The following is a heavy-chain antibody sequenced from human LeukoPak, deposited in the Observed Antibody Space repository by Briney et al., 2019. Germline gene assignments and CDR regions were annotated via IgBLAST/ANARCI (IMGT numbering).Heavy chain of an antibody. J-gene: IGHJ6*02. CDR1: GFTFSSYE. CDR2: ISSSGSTI. Sequence: GGSLRLSCAASGFTFSSYEMNWVRQAPGKGLEWASYISSSGSTIYYADSVKGRFTISRDNAKNSLYLQMNSLRAEDTAVYYCARGALYCSGGSCGKPGWYYYGMDVWGQGTTVTVSS. D-gene: IGHD2-15*01. CDR3: ARGALYCSGGSCGKPGWYYYGMDV. V-gene: IGHV3-48*03.